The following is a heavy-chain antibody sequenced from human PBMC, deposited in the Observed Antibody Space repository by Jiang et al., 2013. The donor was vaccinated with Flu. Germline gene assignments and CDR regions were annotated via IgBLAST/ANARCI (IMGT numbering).Heavy chain of an antibody. J-gene: IGHJ6*02. D-gene: IGHD6-13*01. CDR3: ARSYSSSWYPDGMDV. Sequence: KPTQTLTLTCTVSGFSLSNARMGVSWIRQPPGKALEWLAHIFSNDEKSYSTSLKSRLTISKDTSKSQVVLTMTNMDPVDTATYYCARSYSSSWYPDGMDVWGQGTTVTVSS. V-gene: IGHV2-26*01. CDR1: GFSLSNARMG. CDR2: IFSNDEK.